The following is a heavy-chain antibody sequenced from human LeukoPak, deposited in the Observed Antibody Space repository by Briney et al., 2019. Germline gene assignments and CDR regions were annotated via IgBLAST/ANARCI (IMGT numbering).Heavy chain of an antibody. J-gene: IGHJ4*02. CDR3: ARDDAGTSAYYFDY. CDR1: GFTFSSYA. CDR2: ISYDGSNK. D-gene: IGHD2-2*01. Sequence: GGSLRLSCAASGFTFSSYAMHWVRQAPGKGLEWVAVISYDGSNKYYADSVEGRFTISRDNSKNTLYLQMNSLRAEDTAVYYCARDDAGTSAYYFDYWGQGTLVTVSS. V-gene: IGHV3-30*04.